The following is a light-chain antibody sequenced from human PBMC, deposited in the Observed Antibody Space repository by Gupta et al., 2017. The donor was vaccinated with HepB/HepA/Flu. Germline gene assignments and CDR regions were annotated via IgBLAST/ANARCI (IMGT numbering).Light chain of an antibody. CDR2: DDS. CDR1: NIGSKT. Sequence: SFLLALPPSASVAPGNTPTITGGGSNIGSKTVHWYQQKPGQAPVLVVFDDSARPPGVPEPFSASNSGSTATLSITWVEAGDEADYYCHVWDTNSDHQVFGTGTKVTVL. J-gene: IGLJ1*01. V-gene: IGLV3-21*03. CDR3: HVWDTNSDHQV.